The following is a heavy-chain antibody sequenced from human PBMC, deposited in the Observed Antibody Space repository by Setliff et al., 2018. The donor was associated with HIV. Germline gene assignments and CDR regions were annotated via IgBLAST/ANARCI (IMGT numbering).Heavy chain of an antibody. CDR2: TSHSGKT. V-gene: IGHV4-34*01. CDR1: GGPLSGHY. CDR3: AREATYYYDGSGYYYFDY. J-gene: IGHJ4*02. Sequence: SETLSLTCAVYGGPLSGHYWSWIRQPPGQGLEWIGETSHSGKTNYNPSLKSRVTISVDTSKNQFSLKLSSVTAADTAVYYCAREATYYYDGSGYYYFDYGGRGTLVTVPS. D-gene: IGHD3-22*01.